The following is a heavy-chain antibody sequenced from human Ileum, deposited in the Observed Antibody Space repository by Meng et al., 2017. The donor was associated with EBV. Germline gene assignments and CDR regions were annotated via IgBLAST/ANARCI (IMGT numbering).Heavy chain of an antibody. CDR2: IYYSGST. J-gene: IGHJ4*02. CDR3: ARNVPGTSAYYD. V-gene: IGHV4-28*01. Sequence: VPLQESGPGLGKPSDPLALTCAVSGYSISSTNWWGWIQQPPGKGLEWIGYIYYSGSTSYNPSLKSRVTMSVDTSKNQFSLNLNSVTAVDTAVYYCARNVPGTSAYYDWGQGTLVTVSS. CDR1: GYSISSTNW. D-gene: IGHD3-22*01.